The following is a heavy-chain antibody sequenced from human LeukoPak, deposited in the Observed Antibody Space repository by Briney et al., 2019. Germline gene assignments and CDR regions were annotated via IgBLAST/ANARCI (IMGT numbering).Heavy chain of an antibody. Sequence: SQTLSLTCVVSGDSVSSKNGAWNWIRQSPSGGLEWLGRTYYRSKWYNDYAESMEGRMTISQDTSKNQYSLHLNSVTPDDTAVYYCARDLGTTGWHTFDYWGQGTLVTVSS. CDR3: ARDLGTTGWHTFDY. V-gene: IGHV6-1*01. J-gene: IGHJ4*02. CDR1: GDSVSSKNGA. CDR2: TYYRSKWYN. D-gene: IGHD6-19*01.